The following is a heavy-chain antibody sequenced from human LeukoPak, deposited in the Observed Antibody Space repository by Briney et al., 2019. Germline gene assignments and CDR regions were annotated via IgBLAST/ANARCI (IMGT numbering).Heavy chain of an antibody. J-gene: IGHJ4*02. CDR2: IKSKTDGGTT. V-gene: IGHV3-15*01. Sequence: GGSLRLSCAASGFTFSNAWMSWVRQAPGKGLEWVGRIKSKTDGGTTDYAAPVKGRFTISRDDSKNTLYLQMNSLKTEDTAVYYCTTDSGSSWHEPPPLFWGQGTLVTVSS. D-gene: IGHD6-13*01. CDR3: TTDSGSSWHEPPPLF. CDR1: GFTFSNAW.